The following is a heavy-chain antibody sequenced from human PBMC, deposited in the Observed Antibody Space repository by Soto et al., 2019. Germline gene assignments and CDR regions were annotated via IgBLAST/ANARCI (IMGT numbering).Heavy chain of an antibody. CDR1: GGTLSSYA. V-gene: IGHV1-69*13. CDR3: ARDSGDVDSPCFDY. Sequence: SVKGSCKASGGTLSSYAISWVRQAPGQGLEWMGGIIPIFGTANYAQKFQGRVTITADESTSTAYMELSSLRSEDTAVYYCARDSGDVDSPCFDYWGQGTLVTVSS. CDR2: IIPIFGTA. D-gene: IGHD3-16*01. J-gene: IGHJ4*02.